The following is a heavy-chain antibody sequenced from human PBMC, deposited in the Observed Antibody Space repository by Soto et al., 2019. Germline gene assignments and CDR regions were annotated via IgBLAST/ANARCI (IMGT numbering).Heavy chain of an antibody. V-gene: IGHV4-39*01. CDR2: TRYSGTT. D-gene: IGHD1-26*01. J-gene: IGHJ4*01. Sequence: SETLSLTCSVSDDSIRSTVFYWGWIRQPPGKGLEWIGTTRYSGTTYYNPSLKSRVSISVDTSKNHVSLRLTSVTAADTAVYYCAIRYSGTYPTYFEYWGHGTLVTVSS. CDR3: AIRYSGTYPTYFEY. CDR1: DDSIRSTVFY.